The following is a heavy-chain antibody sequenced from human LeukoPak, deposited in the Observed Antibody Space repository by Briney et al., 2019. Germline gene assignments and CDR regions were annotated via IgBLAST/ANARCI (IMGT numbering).Heavy chain of an antibody. CDR2: IYDSGST. J-gene: IGHJ4*02. CDR1: GGSISSSSYY. V-gene: IGHV4-39*01. D-gene: IGHD6-13*01. CDR3: ARLGMGSSWYVGTD. Sequence: SETLSLTCTVSGGSISSSSYYWGWIRQPPGKGLEWIGSIYDSGSTYYNPSVKRPSPISIDTSKNQFSLKLSSVTAADTAVYYCARLGMGSSWYVGTDWGQGTLVTVSS.